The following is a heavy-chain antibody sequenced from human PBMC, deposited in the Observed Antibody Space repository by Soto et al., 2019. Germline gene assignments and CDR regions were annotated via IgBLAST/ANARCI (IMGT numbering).Heavy chain of an antibody. Sequence: QVQLVESGGGVVQPGRSLRLSCAASEFTFSNFGMHWVRQAPGKGLEWVAVIYYDGSNEYYADSVKGRFTISIDNSKNTLYLQMNSLRAEDTAVYYCARVDVVVAADAFDIWGQGTMVTVSS. CDR2: IYYDGSNE. D-gene: IGHD2-15*01. CDR3: ARVDVVVAADAFDI. J-gene: IGHJ3*02. V-gene: IGHV3-33*01. CDR1: EFTFSNFG.